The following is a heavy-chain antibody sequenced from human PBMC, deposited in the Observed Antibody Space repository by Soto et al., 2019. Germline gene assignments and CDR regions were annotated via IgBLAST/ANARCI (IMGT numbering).Heavy chain of an antibody. CDR2: IQSGGPT. CDR3: ANDQLELLYYFDY. CDR1: GFTVSNKY. D-gene: IGHD1-1*01. Sequence: GGPLRLSCAASGFTVSNKYMSWVRQAPGKGLEWVSLIQSGGPTYYADSVKGRFTISRDNSENTVHLQMDSLRAEDTAVYYCANDQLELLYYFDYWGQGTVVTVSS. J-gene: IGHJ4*02. V-gene: IGHV3-66*01.